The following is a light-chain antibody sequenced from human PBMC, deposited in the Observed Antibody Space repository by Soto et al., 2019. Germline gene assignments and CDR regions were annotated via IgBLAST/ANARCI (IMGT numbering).Light chain of an antibody. J-gene: IGKJ1*01. V-gene: IGKV1-17*01. CDR3: LQHNSYPQT. CDR2: AAS. CDR1: QGIGDN. Sequence: DIQMTQSPSSLSASVGDRVTITCRTSQGIGDNLGWYQQKPGKAPKRLTYAASSLKSGVPSRLSGSGSATAFTLTISSLQHEDVAAYYCLQHNSYPQTFGQGTKVDIK.